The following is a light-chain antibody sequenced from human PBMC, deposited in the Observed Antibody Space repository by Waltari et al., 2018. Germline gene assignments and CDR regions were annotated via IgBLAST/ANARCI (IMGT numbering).Light chain of an antibody. CDR2: YAS. CDR1: HSIDYW. Sequence: DFQMTQSPSTLAASVGDRVTIACRASHSIDYWLAWYQQKPGKAPKLLIYYASNLDSGVPSRLSGSGSGTEFALTISSLQPDDFATYYCQQYRDYPLTFGGGTNLEIK. J-gene: IGKJ4*01. CDR3: QQYRDYPLT. V-gene: IGKV1-5*01.